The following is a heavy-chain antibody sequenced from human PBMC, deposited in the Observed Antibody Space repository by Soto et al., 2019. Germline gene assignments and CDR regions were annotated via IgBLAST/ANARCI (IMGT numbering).Heavy chain of an antibody. CDR1: GFTFSSYW. CDR2: IKQDGSEK. D-gene: IGHD3-10*01. Sequence: GGSLRLSCAASGFTFSSYWMSWVRQAPGKGLEWVANIKQDGSEKYYVDSVKGRFTISRDNAKNSLYLQMNSLRAEDTAVYYCARERRGREWGGVTFDIWGQGTMVTVSS. CDR3: ARERRGREWGGVTFDI. J-gene: IGHJ3*02. V-gene: IGHV3-7*03.